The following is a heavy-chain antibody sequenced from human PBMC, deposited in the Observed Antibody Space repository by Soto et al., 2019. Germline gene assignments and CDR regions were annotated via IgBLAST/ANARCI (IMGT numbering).Heavy chain of an antibody. D-gene: IGHD4-17*01. CDR1: GFTFSDYY. V-gene: IGHV3-11*01. CDR3: ARAGDDYGDSWAFDI. Sequence: PGGSLRLSCAASGFTFSDYYMSWIRPAPGKGLEWVSYISSSGSTIYYADSVKGRFTISRDNAKNSLKLTSVTAADTALYFCARAGDDYGDSWAFDIWGQGTMVTVSS. CDR2: ISSSGSTI. J-gene: IGHJ3*02.